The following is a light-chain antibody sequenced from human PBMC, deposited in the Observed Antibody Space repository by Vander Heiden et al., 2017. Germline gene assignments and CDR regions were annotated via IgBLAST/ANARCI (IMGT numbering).Light chain of an antibody. J-gene: IGKJ2*01. V-gene: IGKV1-13*02. Sequence: ATQLTQSPSSLSTSVGARVTITCRTSQSITSALAWYQQKPGKRPELLIYDATSLETGVPLRFSGSGSGTDFTLTISSLQPEDAATYYCQQFSICPRTFGQGTKLEIK. CDR2: DAT. CDR3: QQFSICPRT. CDR1: QSITSA.